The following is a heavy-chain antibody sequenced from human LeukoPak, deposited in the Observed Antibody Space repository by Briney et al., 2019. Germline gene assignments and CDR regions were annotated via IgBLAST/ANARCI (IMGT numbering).Heavy chain of an antibody. CDR3: AGLGYCSGGSCYLPDY. V-gene: IGHV1-69*05. Sequence: ASVKVSCKASGGAFSSYAISWVRQAPGQGLEWMGRIIPIFGTANYAQKFQGRVTITTDESTCTAYMELSSLRSEDTAVYYCAGLGYCSGGSCYLPDYWGQGTLVTVSS. CDR2: IIPIFGTA. CDR1: GGAFSSYA. D-gene: IGHD2-15*01. J-gene: IGHJ4*02.